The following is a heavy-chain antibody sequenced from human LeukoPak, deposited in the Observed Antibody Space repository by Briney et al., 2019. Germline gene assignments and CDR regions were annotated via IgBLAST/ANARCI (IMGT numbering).Heavy chain of an antibody. V-gene: IGHV1-46*01. CDR1: GYTFTSYY. CDR2: INPSGGST. CDR3: ARDAPVLWFGESEPTHFDY. J-gene: IGHJ4*02. D-gene: IGHD3-10*01. Sequence: GASVKVSCKASGYTFTSYYMHWVRQAPGQGLEWMGIINPSGGSTSYAQKFQGRVTMTRDTSTSTVYMELSSLRSEDTAVYYCARDAPVLWFGESEPTHFDYWGQGTLVTVSS.